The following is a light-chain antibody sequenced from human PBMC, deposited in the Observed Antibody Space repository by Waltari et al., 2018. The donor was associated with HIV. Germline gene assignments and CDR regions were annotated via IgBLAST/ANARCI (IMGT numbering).Light chain of an antibody. CDR3: QQYYSTPRT. Sequence: DIVLTPSPDSLAVPLGERATMNCKSSQKILFSSTNKNYLSWYQQRPGQPPRLLIYWASSRESGVPERFTGSGSGTNFTLTISRLQADDVAVYFCQQYYSTPRTFGQGTKV. V-gene: IGKV4-1*01. J-gene: IGKJ1*01. CDR1: QKILFSSTNKNY. CDR2: WAS.